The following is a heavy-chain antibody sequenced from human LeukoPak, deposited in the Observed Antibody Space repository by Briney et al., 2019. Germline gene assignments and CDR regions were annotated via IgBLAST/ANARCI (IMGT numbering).Heavy chain of an antibody. Sequence: ASVKVSCKASGGTFSSYAISWVRQAPGQGLEWRGRIIPIFGIANYAQKFQGRVTITADKSTSTAYMELSSLRSEDTAVYYCAREGTSSGWTDRHFDYWGQGTLVTVTS. CDR3: AREGTSSGWTDRHFDY. D-gene: IGHD6-19*01. J-gene: IGHJ4*02. CDR2: IIPIFGIA. CDR1: GGTFSSYA. V-gene: IGHV1-69*04.